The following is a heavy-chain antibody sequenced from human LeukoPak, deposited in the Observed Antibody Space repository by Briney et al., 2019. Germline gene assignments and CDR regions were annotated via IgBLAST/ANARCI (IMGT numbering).Heavy chain of an antibody. J-gene: IGHJ4*02. CDR2: IYYSGST. CDR3: ARGGPGEFGELFYYFDY. Sequence: SETLSLTCTVSGGSICSYYWSWIRQPPGKGLEWIGYIYYSGSTNYNPSLKSRVTISVDTSKNQFSLKLSSVTAADTAVYYCARGGPGEFGELFYYFDYWGQGTLVTVSS. D-gene: IGHD3-10*01. CDR1: GGSICSYY. V-gene: IGHV4-59*01.